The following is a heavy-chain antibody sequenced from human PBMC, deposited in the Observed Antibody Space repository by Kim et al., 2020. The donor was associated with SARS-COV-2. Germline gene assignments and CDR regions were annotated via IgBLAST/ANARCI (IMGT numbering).Heavy chain of an antibody. CDR2: IKEDGSEK. V-gene: IGHV3-7*03. CDR3: ARVIGGMRLPDY. D-gene: IGHD3-3*01. J-gene: IGHJ4*02. CDR1: GFTFSIYW. Sequence: GGSLRLSCEASGFTFSIYWMTWVRQALGKGLEWVANIKEDGSEKYYVDSVKGRFTISRDNAKKSDYLQMNSLRAEDTAVYYCARVIGGMRLPDYWGQGAPVTVSS.